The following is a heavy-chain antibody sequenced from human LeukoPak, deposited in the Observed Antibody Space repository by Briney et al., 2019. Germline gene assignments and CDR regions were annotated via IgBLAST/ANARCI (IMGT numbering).Heavy chain of an antibody. Sequence: ASVKVSCKASGYTFTSYGISWVRQAPGQGLEWMGWISAYNGNTNYAQKLQGRVTMTTDTSTSTAYMELRRLRSDDTAVYYCARVHRVGATTEVYYYYYGMDVWGQGTTVTVSS. J-gene: IGHJ6*02. D-gene: IGHD1-26*01. V-gene: IGHV1-18*01. CDR2: ISAYNGNT. CDR3: ARVHRVGATTEVYYYYYGMDV. CDR1: GYTFTSYG.